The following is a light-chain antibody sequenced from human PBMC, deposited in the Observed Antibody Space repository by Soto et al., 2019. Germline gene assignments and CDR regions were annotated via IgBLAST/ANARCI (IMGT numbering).Light chain of an antibody. CDR2: SAH. CDR1: QSVSTLY. J-gene: IGKJ3*01. V-gene: IGKV3-20*01. CDR3: LHSRDSVST. Sequence: IVLTQSPGTLSLSPCERSTLSCRASQSVSTLYVTWYQQKPGQAPRLLIYSAHTRAAGIPDRFSGTGSGTDFTLTISRLEPEDFALYYCLHSRDSVSTFGPGTKVDI.